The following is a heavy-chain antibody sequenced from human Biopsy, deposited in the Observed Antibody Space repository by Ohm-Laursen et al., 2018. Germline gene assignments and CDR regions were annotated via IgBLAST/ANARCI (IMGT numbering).Heavy chain of an antibody. CDR3: AKVPRGGLSYYYSMDV. CDR1: EISFSRSA. V-gene: IGHV3-23*01. J-gene: IGHJ6*02. Sequence: SLRLSCTASEISFSRSAMNWVRQAPGKGLEWVSGITASGGTTYYADSVKGRFTISRDNSNNTLYLQMNSLRDDDTAVYYCAKVPRGGLSYYYSMDVWGQGTTVTVSS. CDR2: ITASGGTT. D-gene: IGHD3-16*01.